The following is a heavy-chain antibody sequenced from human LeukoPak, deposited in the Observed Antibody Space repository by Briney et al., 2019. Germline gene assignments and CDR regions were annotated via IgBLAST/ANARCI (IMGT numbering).Heavy chain of an antibody. Sequence: GASVTVSFKASGYTFTSYGISWVRQAPGQGLEWMGWISAYNGNTNYAQKLQGRVTMTTDTSTSTAYMELRSLRSDDTAVYYCARSHHSGSAFMDVWGKGTTVTVSS. V-gene: IGHV1-18*01. CDR2: ISAYNGNT. J-gene: IGHJ6*03. CDR1: GYTFTSYG. CDR3: ARSHHSGSAFMDV. D-gene: IGHD1-14*01.